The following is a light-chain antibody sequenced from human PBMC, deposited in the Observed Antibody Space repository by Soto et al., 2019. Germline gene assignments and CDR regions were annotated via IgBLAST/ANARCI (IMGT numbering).Light chain of an antibody. CDR3: SSFTRSNSDV. CDR2: DVS. V-gene: IGLV2-14*03. Sequence: QSALTQPASVSGSPGQSITLSCTGTSCDVGAYNYVFWYQQHPGKVPKLMIYDVSDRPSGVSNRFSGSKSGNTASLIICGLQAEYEADYYCSSFTRSNSDVFGTRTKVTVL. J-gene: IGLJ1*01. CDR1: SCDVGAYNY.